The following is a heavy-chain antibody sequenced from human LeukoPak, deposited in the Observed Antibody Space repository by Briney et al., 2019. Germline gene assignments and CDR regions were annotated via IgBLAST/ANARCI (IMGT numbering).Heavy chain of an antibody. J-gene: IGHJ6*02. V-gene: IGHV3-66*01. CDR3: VRDRWPGLGDF. D-gene: IGHD6-19*01. Sequence: PGGPLRLSCAASGFTVSNNYMSWVRPAPGKGLEWVSTVYSGGLTYYADPVKGRFTISRDNSKNTLYLQMSSLRAEDTAVYYCVRDRWPGLGDFWGQGTTVTVSS. CDR1: GFTVSNNY. CDR2: VYSGGLT.